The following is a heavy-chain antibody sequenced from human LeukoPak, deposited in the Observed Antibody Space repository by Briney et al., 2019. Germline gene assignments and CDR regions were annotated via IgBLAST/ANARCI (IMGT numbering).Heavy chain of an antibody. CDR3: ARFDCSSTSCYKVEIYYFDY. D-gene: IGHD2-2*02. V-gene: IGHV3-7*01. Sequence: GGSLRLSCAASGFTFSSYWMSWVRQAPGKGLEWVANLKQDGSEKYYVDSVKGRFTISRDNAKNSLYLQMNSLRAEDTAVYYCARFDCSSTSCYKVEIYYFDYWGQGTLVTVSS. CDR2: LKQDGSEK. J-gene: IGHJ4*02. CDR1: GFTFSSYW.